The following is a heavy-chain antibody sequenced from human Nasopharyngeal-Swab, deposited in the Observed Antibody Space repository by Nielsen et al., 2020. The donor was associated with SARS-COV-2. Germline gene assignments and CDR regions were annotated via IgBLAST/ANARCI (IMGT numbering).Heavy chain of an antibody. J-gene: IGHJ4*02. CDR1: GFTFSPYT. CDR3: ARERGGGYGDY. Sequence: GESLKISCAPSGFTFSPYTMTWVRQAPGKGLQWISYITSGNSVQYADSVRGRFTISRDNAKNSLYLQMNSLTAEDTAVYYCARERGGGYGDYWGQGTLVTVS. V-gene: IGHV3-48*04. D-gene: IGHD5-12*01. CDR2: ITSGNSV.